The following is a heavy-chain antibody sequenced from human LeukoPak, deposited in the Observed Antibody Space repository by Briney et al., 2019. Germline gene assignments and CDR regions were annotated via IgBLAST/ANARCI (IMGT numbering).Heavy chain of an antibody. CDR3: ARRDIYGYNYFDY. CDR2: INTDGGST. Sequence: PGGSLRLSCAVSGFTFIGYAMHWVRQAPGKGLEHVSTINTDGGSTYYAKSVKGRFTISIDNSKNTLYLQMGSLRAEDMAVYYCARRDIYGYNYFDYWGQGTLVTVSS. D-gene: IGHD5-24*01. J-gene: IGHJ4*02. CDR1: GFTFIGYA. V-gene: IGHV3-64*01.